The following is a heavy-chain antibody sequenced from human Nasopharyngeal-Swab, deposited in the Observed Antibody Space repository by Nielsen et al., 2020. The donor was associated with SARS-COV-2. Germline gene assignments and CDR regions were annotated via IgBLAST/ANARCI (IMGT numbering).Heavy chain of an antibody. D-gene: IGHD1-26*01. CDR1: GFTFNTYS. Sequence: GESLKISCAGSGFTFNTYSMIWVRQVPGVGLEWVSSISGSGSYVYYADSVKGRFTISKDSAKNSLYLQMNSLRADDTAVYFCARIAGRGSIYYYYMDVWGTGTTVTVSS. CDR2: ISGSGSYV. J-gene: IGHJ6*03. V-gene: IGHV3-21*01. CDR3: ARIAGRGSIYYYYMDV.